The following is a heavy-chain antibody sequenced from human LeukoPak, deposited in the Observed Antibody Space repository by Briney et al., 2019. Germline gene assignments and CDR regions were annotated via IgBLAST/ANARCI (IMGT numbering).Heavy chain of an antibody. J-gene: IGHJ5*02. CDR3: AEASLPFDP. Sequence: GLECIGSIYYSASTYYNPSLKSRVTISVDTSKNQFSLKLSSVTAADTAVYYCAEASLPFDPWGQGTLVTVSS. V-gene: IGHV4-39*01. D-gene: IGHD2-21*01. CDR2: IYYSAST.